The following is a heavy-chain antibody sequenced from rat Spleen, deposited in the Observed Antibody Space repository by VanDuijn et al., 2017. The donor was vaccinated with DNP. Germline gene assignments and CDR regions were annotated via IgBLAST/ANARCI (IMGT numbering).Heavy chain of an antibody. J-gene: IGHJ3*01. D-gene: IGHD1-10*01. Sequence: EVQLVDSGGGLVQPGRSLKLSCTVSGFTLSDFYMAWVRQAPKKGLEWVATISTSGSKIYYADSVKGRFTISRDNAKSSLFLQMNSLTSEDTATYYCARAYNNYSTWFPYWGQGTLVTVSS. V-gene: IGHV5-25*01. CDR2: ISTSGSKI. CDR1: GFTLSDFY. CDR3: ARAYNNYSTWFPY.